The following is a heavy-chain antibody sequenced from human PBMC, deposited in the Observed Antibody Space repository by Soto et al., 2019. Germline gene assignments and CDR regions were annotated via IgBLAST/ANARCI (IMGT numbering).Heavy chain of an antibody. CDR3: ARGGSPAYYDFWRGYYFDY. CDR1: GGTFSSYT. J-gene: IGHJ4*02. D-gene: IGHD3-3*01. CDR2: IIPILGIA. V-gene: IGHV1-69*02. Sequence: QVQLVQSGAEVKKPGSSVKVSCKASGGTFSSYTISWVRQAPGQGLEWMGRIIPILGIANYAQKFQGRVTITADKSTSTAYMELSSLRSEDTAVYYCARGGSPAYYDFWRGYYFDYWGQGTLVTVSS.